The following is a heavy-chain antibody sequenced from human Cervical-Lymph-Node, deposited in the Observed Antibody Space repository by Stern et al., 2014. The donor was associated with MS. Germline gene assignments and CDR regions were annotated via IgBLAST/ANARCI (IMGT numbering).Heavy chain of an antibody. Sequence: VQLVQSGAEVRKPGSSVKVSCKASGGTFSSHSFSWVRQAPGQGLEWMGQIIPIFTTANYAQKFQGRVPIPADGSTSTVYMELSSLRSEDTAVYYCAREGTETAVAAFDLWGQGTLVTVSS. D-gene: IGHD6-19*01. J-gene: IGHJ4*02. V-gene: IGHV1-69*01. CDR2: IIPIFTTA. CDR1: GGTFSSHS. CDR3: AREGTETAVAAFDL.